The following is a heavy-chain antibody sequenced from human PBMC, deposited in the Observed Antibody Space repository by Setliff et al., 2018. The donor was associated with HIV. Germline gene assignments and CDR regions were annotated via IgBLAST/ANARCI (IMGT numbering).Heavy chain of an antibody. CDR3: ARDFRSMRGGYADYFDY. D-gene: IGHD5-12*01. J-gene: IGHJ4*02. CDR2: INPKSGDT. V-gene: IGHV1-2*02. Sequence: ASVKVSCKTSGYSFTGYNLYWVRQAPGQGLEWLGWINPKSGDTTYAQKFQGRVTMTRDTSINTAYMELSRLRSDDTAMYYCARDFRSMRGGYADYFDYWGQGALVTVSS. CDR1: GYSFTGYN.